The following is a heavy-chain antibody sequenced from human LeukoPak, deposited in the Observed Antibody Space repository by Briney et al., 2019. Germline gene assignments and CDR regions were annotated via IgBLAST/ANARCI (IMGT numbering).Heavy chain of an antibody. J-gene: IGHJ6*04. V-gene: IGHV3-33*01. D-gene: IGHD3-9*01. Sequence: GGSLRLSCAASGFTFSSYGMHWVRQAPGKGLEWVAVIWYDGSNKYYADSVKGRFTISRDNSKNTLYLQMNSLRAEDTAVYYCARDLGYYDILTGYSLYYYYGMDAWGKGTTVTVSS. CDR3: ARDLGYYDILTGYSLYYYYGMDA. CDR2: IWYDGSNK. CDR1: GFTFSSYG.